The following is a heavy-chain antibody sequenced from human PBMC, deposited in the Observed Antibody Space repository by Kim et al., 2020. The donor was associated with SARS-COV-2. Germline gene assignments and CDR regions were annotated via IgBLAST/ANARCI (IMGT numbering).Heavy chain of an antibody. CDR2: ISYDGSNK. CDR3: AKGGAGAIWFGFDY. Sequence: GGSLRLSCAASGFTFSSYGMHWVRQAPGKGLEWVAVISYDGSNKYYADSVKGRFTISRDNSKNTLYLQMNSLRAEDTAVYYCAKGGAGAIWFGFDYWGQGTLVTVSS. CDR1: GFTFSSYG. D-gene: IGHD3-10*01. V-gene: IGHV3-30*18. J-gene: IGHJ4*02.